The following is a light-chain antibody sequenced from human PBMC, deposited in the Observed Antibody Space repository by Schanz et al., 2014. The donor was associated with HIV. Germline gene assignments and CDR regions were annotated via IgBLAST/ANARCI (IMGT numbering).Light chain of an antibody. CDR2: DVT. V-gene: IGLV2-14*03. J-gene: IGLJ2*01. CDR1: SSDIGHYNY. Sequence: QSVLTQPASVSGSPGQSITISCTGTSSDIGHYNYVSWYQQHPGKAPKLLIYDVTNRPSGVSNRFSGSKSGNTASLTISGLQAEDEADYYCSSYAGASTVLFGGGTKLTVL. CDR3: SSYAGASTVL.